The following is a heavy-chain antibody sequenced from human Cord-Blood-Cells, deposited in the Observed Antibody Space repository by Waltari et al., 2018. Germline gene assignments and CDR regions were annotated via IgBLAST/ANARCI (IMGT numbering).Heavy chain of an antibody. Sequence: QVQLVQSGAEVKKPGASVKVSCKASGYTFTSYYMHWVRPAPGQGLEWMGIINPSGGSTSYAQKFQGRVTMTRDTSTSTVYMELSSLRSEDTAVYYCARFEPGIAAAGTTFDIWGQGTMVTVSS. CDR3: ARFEPGIAAAGTTFDI. CDR1: GYTFTSYY. J-gene: IGHJ3*02. CDR2: INPSGGST. D-gene: IGHD6-13*01. V-gene: IGHV1-46*01.